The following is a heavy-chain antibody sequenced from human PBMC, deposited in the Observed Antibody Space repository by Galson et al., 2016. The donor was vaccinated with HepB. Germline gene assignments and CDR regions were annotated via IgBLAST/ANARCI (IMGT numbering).Heavy chain of an antibody. J-gene: IGHJ1*01. CDR3: ARGGDFWSGYFFQD. V-gene: IGHV1-2*02. D-gene: IGHD3-3*01. Sequence: SVKVSCKASGYTFTSYGISWVRQAPGQGLEWLGWINPNSGDTDYAQSIQDRVTVTRDTSIRTAYLALSRLTSDDTAVYYCARGGDFWSGYFFQDWGQGTPVSVIS. CDR1: GYTFTSYG. CDR2: INPNSGDT.